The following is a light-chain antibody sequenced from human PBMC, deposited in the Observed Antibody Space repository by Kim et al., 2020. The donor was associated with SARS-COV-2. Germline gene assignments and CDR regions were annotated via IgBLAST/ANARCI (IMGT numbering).Light chain of an antibody. CDR2: WAS. CDR1: QSVLYSSNNQNY. J-gene: IGKJ2*01. CDR3: QQYYSTPYT. Sequence: RATINCKASQSVLYSSNNQNYVAWYQQKPGQPPKLLIYWASTREYGVPDRFSGSGSGTDFTLTISSLQAEDVAVYYCQQYYSTPYTFGQGTKLEI. V-gene: IGKV4-1*01.